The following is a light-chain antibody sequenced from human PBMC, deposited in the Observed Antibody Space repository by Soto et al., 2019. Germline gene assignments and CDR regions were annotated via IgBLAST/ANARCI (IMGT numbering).Light chain of an antibody. CDR2: GSF. CDR1: QSVDNN. CDR3: QQYNDRPPIT. V-gene: IGKV3-15*01. Sequence: EIVMTQSPVTLSASPGESATLSCRASQSVDNNVAWYQQKPGQAPRLLIVGSFARATGIPARFSGSGSGSEFTLTITSRQSEDLAVDDCQQYNDRPPITFGQGTQLEIK. J-gene: IGKJ5*01.